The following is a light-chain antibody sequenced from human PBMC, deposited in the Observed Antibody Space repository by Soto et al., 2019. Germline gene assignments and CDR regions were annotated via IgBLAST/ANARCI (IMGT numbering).Light chain of an antibody. CDR1: QSISSW. CDR2: KAS. CDR3: QQFNSYPGT. J-gene: IGKJ1*01. V-gene: IGKV1-5*03. Sequence: DIPMTQSPSTLSASVGDRVTITCRASQSISSWLAWYQQKPGKAPNLLIYKASSLESGVPSRFSGSGSGTEFTLTISSLQPDDFATYYCQQFNSYPGTFGQETKVEIK.